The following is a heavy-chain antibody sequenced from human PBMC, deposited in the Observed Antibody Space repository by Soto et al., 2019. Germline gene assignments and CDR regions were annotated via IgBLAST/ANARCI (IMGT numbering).Heavy chain of an antibody. CDR3: ARGSPYYYDT. J-gene: IGHJ3*02. CDR1: GGSISSSNW. CDR2: IYHSGST. Sequence: QVQLQESGPGLVKPSGTLSLTCAVSGGSISSSNWWSWVRQPPGKGLAWIGEIYHSGSTNYNPSLKRRVTLSVDKSKNQFSLKLSSVTAADTAVYYCARGSPYYYDTWVQVTMVTVSS. V-gene: IGHV4-4*02. D-gene: IGHD3-10*01.